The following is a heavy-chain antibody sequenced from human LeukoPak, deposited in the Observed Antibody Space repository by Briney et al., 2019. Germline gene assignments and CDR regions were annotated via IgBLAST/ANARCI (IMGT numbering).Heavy chain of an antibody. Sequence: SVKVSCKASGGTFSSYAISWVRQAPGQGLEWMGGIIPIFGTANYAQKFQGRVTITADEFTSTAYMELSSLRSEDTAVYYCASSRSGYYFDYWGQGTLVTVSS. J-gene: IGHJ4*02. CDR1: GGTFSSYA. V-gene: IGHV1-69*13. D-gene: IGHD3-10*01. CDR2: IIPIFGTA. CDR3: ASSRSGYYFDY.